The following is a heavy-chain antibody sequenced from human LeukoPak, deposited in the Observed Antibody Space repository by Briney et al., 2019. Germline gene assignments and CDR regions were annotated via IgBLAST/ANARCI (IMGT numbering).Heavy chain of an antibody. V-gene: IGHV1-2*02. J-gene: IGHJ5*02. CDR3: ARDEITMVRGVMVGWFDP. CDR1: GYTFTGYY. Sequence: ASVKVSCKASGYTFTGYYMHWVRQAPGQGLEWMGWINPNSGGTNYAQKFQGRFTMTRDTSISTAYMELSRLRSDDTAVYYCARDEITMVRGVMVGWFDPWGQGTLVTVSS. D-gene: IGHD3-10*01. CDR2: INPNSGGT.